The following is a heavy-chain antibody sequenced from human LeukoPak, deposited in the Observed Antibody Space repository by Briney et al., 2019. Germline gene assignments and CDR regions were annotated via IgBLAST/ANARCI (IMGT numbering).Heavy chain of an antibody. J-gene: IGHJ4*02. CDR2: VYPGDSDT. D-gene: IGHD3-9*01. Sequence: GESLKISCKGSGYTFTNYWIGWVRQMPGKGLEWIGIVYPGDSDTRYSPSFQGQVTFSVDRSINTAYLLWSSLKASDTAMYYCATSRVLTGPLGDWGQGTLVTVSS. CDR1: GYTFTNYW. CDR3: ATSRVLTGPLGD. V-gene: IGHV5-51*01.